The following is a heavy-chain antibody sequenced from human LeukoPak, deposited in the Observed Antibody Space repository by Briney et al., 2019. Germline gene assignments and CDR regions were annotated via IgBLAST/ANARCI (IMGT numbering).Heavy chain of an antibody. CDR3: ARVASSSWYYFDY. J-gene: IGHJ4*02. CDR2: IIPIFGTA. Sequence: SVKLSCKSSGGTFSSYAISWVRQAPGQGLEWMGGIIPIFGTANYAQKFQGRVTITADKSTSTAYMELSSLRSEDTAVYYCARVASSSWYYFDYWGQGTLVTVSS. CDR1: GGTFSSYA. D-gene: IGHD6-13*01. V-gene: IGHV1-69*06.